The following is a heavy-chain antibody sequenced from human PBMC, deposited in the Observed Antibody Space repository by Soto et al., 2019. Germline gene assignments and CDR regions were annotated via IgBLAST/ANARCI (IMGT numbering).Heavy chain of an antibody. CDR2: IRSKAYGGTT. J-gene: IGHJ6*02. Sequence: GGSLRLSCTASGFTFGDYAMSWFRQAPGKGLEWVGFIRSKAYGGTTEYAASVKGRFTISRDDSKSIAYLQMNSVKTEETAVYYCTRDREWEFYLGGMLNILYYGMDVWGQGTTVTVSS. D-gene: IGHD2-8*01. CDR1: GFTFGDYA. CDR3: TRDREWEFYLGGMLNILYYGMDV. V-gene: IGHV3-49*03.